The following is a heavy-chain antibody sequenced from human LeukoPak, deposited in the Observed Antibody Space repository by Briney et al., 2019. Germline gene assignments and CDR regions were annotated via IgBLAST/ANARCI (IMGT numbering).Heavy chain of an antibody. J-gene: IGHJ4*02. CDR1: GFSFTTYW. D-gene: IGHD3-10*01. V-gene: IGHV3-7*01. Sequence: GGSLRLSCAASGFSFTTYWMGWVRQAPGKGLEWVANIKQDGTEKYYVDSVKGRFTISRDNAKNSLYLQMNSLRVEDTAVYYCAKLAKYFYGSETYYFFEHWGQGTPVTASS. CDR2: IKQDGTEK. CDR3: AKLAKYFYGSETYYFFEH.